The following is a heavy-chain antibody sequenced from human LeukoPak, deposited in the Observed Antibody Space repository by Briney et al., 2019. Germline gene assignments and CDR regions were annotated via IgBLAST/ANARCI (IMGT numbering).Heavy chain of an antibody. J-gene: IGHJ5*02. V-gene: IGHV1-3*01. CDR3: ARVRILWFGELLPRYNWFDP. CDR1: GYTFTSYA. CDR2: INAGNGNT. D-gene: IGHD3-10*01. Sequence: GASVKVSCKASGYTFTSYAMHWVRQAPGQRLEWMGWINAGNGNTKYSQKFQGRVTITRDTSASTAYMELSSLRSEDTAVYYCARVRILWFGELLPRYNWFDPWGQGTLVTVSS.